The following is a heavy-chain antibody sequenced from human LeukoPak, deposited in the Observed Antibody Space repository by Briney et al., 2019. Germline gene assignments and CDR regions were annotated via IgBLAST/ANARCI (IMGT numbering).Heavy chain of an antibody. CDR2: IYWDDDK. CDR1: GFSLSTSGVG. V-gene: IGHV2-5*02. D-gene: IGHD3-10*02. Sequence: SGPTLLNPTHTLTLTCTVSGFSLSTSGVGVGWIRQPPGKTLEWIALIYWDDDKFYSPSLKRRLTVTKDTSKNQVVLTMTNMDVVDTATYYCVRRGGLRGFVRGFDYWGQGTLVTVSS. CDR3: VRRGGLRGFVRGFDY. J-gene: IGHJ4*02.